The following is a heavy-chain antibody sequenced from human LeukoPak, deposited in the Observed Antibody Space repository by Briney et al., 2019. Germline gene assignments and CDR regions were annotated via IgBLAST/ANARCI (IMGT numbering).Heavy chain of an antibody. V-gene: IGHV6-1*01. CDR3: ARSLGYCSGGSCYPHDNFDY. CDR2: TYYRSKWYN. Sequence: SQTLSLTCAISGDTVSSNSAAWDWIRQSPSRGLEWLGRTYYRSKWYNDSAVSVKSRITTNPDTTKNQFSLQLNSVTPEDTAVYYCARSLGYCSGGSCYPHDNFDYWGQGTLVTVSS. CDR1: GDTVSSNSAA. J-gene: IGHJ4*02. D-gene: IGHD2-15*01.